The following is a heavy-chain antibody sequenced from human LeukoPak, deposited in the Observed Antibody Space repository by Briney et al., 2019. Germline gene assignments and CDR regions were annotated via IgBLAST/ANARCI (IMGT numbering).Heavy chain of an antibody. CDR1: GFTFSNCG. D-gene: IGHD3-22*01. CDR2: VWYDGTNK. V-gene: IGHV3-33*06. J-gene: IGHJ4*02. Sequence: GGSLRLSCAASGFTFSNCGMHWVRQAPGKGLEWVAVVWYDGTNKYYADSVKGRFTISRDNSKNTLYLQMNSLRAEVTAVYYCAKNSDYYDSSGIDYWGQGTLVTVSS. CDR3: AKNSDYYDSSGIDY.